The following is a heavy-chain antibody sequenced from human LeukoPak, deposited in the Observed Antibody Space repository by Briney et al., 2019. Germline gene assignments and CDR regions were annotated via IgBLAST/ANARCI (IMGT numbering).Heavy chain of an antibody. J-gene: IGHJ4*02. V-gene: IGHV1-18*01. Sequence: ASVKVSCKASGYTFTGYAISWVRQAPGQGLEWMGWVSAYNGNTKYAQNFRGRVTMTTDTSTSTAYMELRSLRSDDTAVYYCARVDLYYDSSGYSQAANDYWGQGTLVTVSS. CDR3: ARVDLYYDSSGYSQAANDY. CDR2: VSAYNGNT. CDR1: GYTFTGYA. D-gene: IGHD3-22*01.